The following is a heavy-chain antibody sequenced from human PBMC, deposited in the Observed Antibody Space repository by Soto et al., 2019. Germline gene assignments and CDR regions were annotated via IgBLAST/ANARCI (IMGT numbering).Heavy chain of an antibody. D-gene: IGHD3-10*01. J-gene: IGHJ4*02. CDR3: AKGSAFECKGAICYPFDH. CDR1: GPTSSNYA. V-gene: IGHV3-23*01. Sequence: RSLTPSCRASGPTSSNYAINWVRLAAGNRREWVSSVIGSGVNVFYADSVKGRFTISRDNSKNTVYLEMNSLRADDTAEYFCAKGSAFECKGAICYPFDHWGRGTLVTVSS. CDR2: VIGSGVNV.